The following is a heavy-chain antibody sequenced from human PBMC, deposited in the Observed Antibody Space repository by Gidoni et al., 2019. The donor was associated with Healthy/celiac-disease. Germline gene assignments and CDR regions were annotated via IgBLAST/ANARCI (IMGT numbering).Heavy chain of an antibody. J-gene: IGHJ5*02. Sequence: KGLEWIGSIYYSGSTYYNPSLKSRVTISVDTSKNQFSLKLSSVTAADTAVYYCARLGSWTLGFDPWGQGTLVTVSS. CDR2: IYYSGST. CDR3: ARLGSWTLGFDP. D-gene: IGHD1-26*01. V-gene: IGHV4-39*01.